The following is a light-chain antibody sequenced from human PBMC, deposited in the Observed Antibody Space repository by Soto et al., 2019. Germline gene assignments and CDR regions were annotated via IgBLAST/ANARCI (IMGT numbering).Light chain of an antibody. CDR1: QSISSD. CDR2: GAS. J-gene: IGKJ2*01. CDR3: QQYNKWPRT. Sequence: EIVMTQSPATLSVSPGERATLSCRASQSISSDVAWYQQKPGQAPRLLIYGASTTATGIPARFSGSGSGTEFTLTISSMQSEDLAVYNCQQYNKWPRTFGQGTKVDI. V-gene: IGKV3-15*01.